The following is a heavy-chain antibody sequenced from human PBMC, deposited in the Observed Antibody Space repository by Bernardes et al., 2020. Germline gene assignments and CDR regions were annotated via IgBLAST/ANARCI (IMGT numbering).Heavy chain of an antibody. CDR1: GFTFSSYA. CDR3: AKVGVGDTSRGYGMDV. J-gene: IGHJ6*02. V-gene: IGHV3-23*01. CDR2: ISGSGGST. Sequence: GGSLRLSCAASGFTFSSYAMSWVRQATGKGLEWVSAISGSGGSTYYADSVKGRFTISRDNSKNTLYLQMNSLRAEDTAVYYCAKVGVGDTSRGYGMDVWGQGTTVTVSS. D-gene: IGHD3-10*01.